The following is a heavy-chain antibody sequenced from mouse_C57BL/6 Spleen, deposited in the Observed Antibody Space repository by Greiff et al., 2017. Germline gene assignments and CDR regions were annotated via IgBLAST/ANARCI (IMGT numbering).Heavy chain of an antibody. CDR3: ARDRSNFFDY. CDR2: ISDGGSYT. J-gene: IGHJ2*01. V-gene: IGHV5-4*01. CDR1: GFTFSSYA. Sequence: EVKLMESGGGLVKPGGSLKLSCAASGFTFSSYAMSWVRQTQEKRLEWVATISDGGSYTYYPDNVKGRFTISRDNAKNNLYLQMSHLKSEDTAMYYCARDRSNFFDYWGQGTTLTVSS. D-gene: IGHD2-5*01.